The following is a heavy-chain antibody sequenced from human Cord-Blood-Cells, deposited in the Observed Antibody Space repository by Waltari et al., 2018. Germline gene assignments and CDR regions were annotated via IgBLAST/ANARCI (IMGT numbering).Heavy chain of an antibody. D-gene: IGHD1-1*01. CDR1: GFTFSSYG. J-gene: IGHJ5*02. Sequence: QVQLVESGGGVVQPGGSLRLSCAASGFTFSSYGMHWVSQAPGKGLEWVAVIWYNGSNKYYADSVKGRVTITGDNSTNTLYLQMSSLRAEDTAVYYCARDRTTGTTWFDPWGQGTLVTVSS. CDR3: ARDRTTGTTWFDP. CDR2: IWYNGSNK. V-gene: IGHV3-33*01.